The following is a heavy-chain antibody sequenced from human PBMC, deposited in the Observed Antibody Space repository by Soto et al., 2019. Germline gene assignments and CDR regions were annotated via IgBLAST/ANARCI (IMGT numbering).Heavy chain of an antibody. D-gene: IGHD3-3*01. Sequence: GESLKISWKGSGYSFTSYCISWVRQMPGKGLEWMGRIVPSDSYTNYSPSFQGHVTISADKSISTAYLQLSSLKASDTAMYYCARQYEFDYYYCMDFWGQGTIVTVSS. V-gene: IGHV5-10-1*01. CDR1: GYSFTSYC. CDR3: ARQYEFDYYYCMDF. CDR2: IVPSDSYT. J-gene: IGHJ6*02.